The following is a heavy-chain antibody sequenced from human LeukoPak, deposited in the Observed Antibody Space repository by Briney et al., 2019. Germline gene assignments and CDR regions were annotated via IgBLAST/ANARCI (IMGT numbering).Heavy chain of an antibody. Sequence: PGGSLRLSCAASGFTFSSYSMNWVRRAPGKGLEWVSSISSSSSYIYYADSVKGRFTISRDNAKNSLYLQMNSLRAEDTAVYYCARERARRGEVSVDYWGQGTLVTVSS. CDR2: ISSSSSYI. CDR1: GFTFSSYS. J-gene: IGHJ4*02. D-gene: IGHD3-10*01. V-gene: IGHV3-21*01. CDR3: ARERARRGEVSVDY.